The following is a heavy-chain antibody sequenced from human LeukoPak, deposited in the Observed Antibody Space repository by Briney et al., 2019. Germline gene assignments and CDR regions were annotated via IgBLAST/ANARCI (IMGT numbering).Heavy chain of an antibody. D-gene: IGHD2-2*02. CDR2: IIPIFGTA. V-gene: IGHV1-69*13. CDR1: GGTFSSYA. CDR3: ARGYCSSTSCYSRQAYCFDY. J-gene: IGHJ4*02. Sequence: ASVKVSCKASGGTFSSYAISWVRQAPGQGVEWMGGIIPIFGTANYAQKFQGRVTITADESTSTAYMELSSLRSEDTAVYYCARGYCSSTSCYSRQAYCFDYWGQGTLVTVSS.